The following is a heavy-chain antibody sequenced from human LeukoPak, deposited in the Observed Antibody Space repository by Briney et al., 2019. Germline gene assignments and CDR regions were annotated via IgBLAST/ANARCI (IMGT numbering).Heavy chain of an antibody. CDR2: MNPNSGGT. CDR3: VRDRGGYCSRANCRAAWFEP. CDR1: EYTFTGYQ. Sequence: ASVKVSCKASEYTFTGYQMHWVRQAPGQGLEWMGRMNPNSGGTDYAQKFQGRVTMTRDTSISTAYMELSRLTSDDTAVYYCVRDRGGYCSRANCRAAWFEPWGQGTLVTVSS. V-gene: IGHV1-2*06. J-gene: IGHJ5*02. D-gene: IGHD2-2*01.